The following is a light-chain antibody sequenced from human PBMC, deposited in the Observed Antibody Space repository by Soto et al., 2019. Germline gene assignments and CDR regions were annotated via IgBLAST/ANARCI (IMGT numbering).Light chain of an antibody. CDR3: LQDYSSPIT. Sequence: IQMTQSPSSLSASVGDRVTITCQASQDISNYLAWYQQKPGRAPKLLMYIASTLQPGVPSRFSGTGSGSDFALTITNLQPEDFATYYCLQDYSSPITFGQGTRLEIK. CDR2: IAS. V-gene: IGKV1-6*01. J-gene: IGKJ5*01. CDR1: QDISNY.